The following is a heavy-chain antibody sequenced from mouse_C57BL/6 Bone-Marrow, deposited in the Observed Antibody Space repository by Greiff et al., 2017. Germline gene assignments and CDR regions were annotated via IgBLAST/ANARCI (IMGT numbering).Heavy chain of an antibody. CDR1: GYTFTSYW. Sequence: VQLQQPGAELVKPGASVKLSCKASGYTFTSYWMHWVKPRPGQGLEWIGMIHPNSGSTNYNEKFKSKATLTVDKSSSTAYMQLSSLTSEDSAVYYCARSDYGNYEWYFDVWGTGTTVTVSS. CDR3: ARSDYGNYEWYFDV. CDR2: IHPNSGST. J-gene: IGHJ1*03. D-gene: IGHD2-1*01. V-gene: IGHV1-64*01.